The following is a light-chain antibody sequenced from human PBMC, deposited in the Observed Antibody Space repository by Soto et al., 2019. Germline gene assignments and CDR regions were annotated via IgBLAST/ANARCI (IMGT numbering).Light chain of an antibody. CDR3: QQYNNWPIT. Sequence: EIVLTQSPATLSLSPGERATLSCRASQSVSSYLAWYQQKPGQAPRLLTYDASNRAAGIPARFSGSGSGTDFTLTISSLQSEDFAVYYCQQYNNWPITFGQGTRLEIK. CDR2: DAS. V-gene: IGKV3-11*01. CDR1: QSVSSY. J-gene: IGKJ5*01.